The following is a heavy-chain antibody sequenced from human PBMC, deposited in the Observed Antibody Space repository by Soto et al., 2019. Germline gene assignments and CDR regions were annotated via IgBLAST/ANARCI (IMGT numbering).Heavy chain of an antibody. Sequence: EVQLVESGGGLVQPGGSLRLSCAASGFTVSTKYMSWVRQAPGKGLEWVLVIYSGGSTFYADSVGGRFTISRDNSKNTVNLQKNSLRAEDTAVYYCARDPWAADYWGQGTLVTVSS. CDR2: IYSGGST. J-gene: IGHJ4*02. CDR1: GFTVSTKY. D-gene: IGHD3-16*01. CDR3: ARDPWAADY. V-gene: IGHV3-66*01.